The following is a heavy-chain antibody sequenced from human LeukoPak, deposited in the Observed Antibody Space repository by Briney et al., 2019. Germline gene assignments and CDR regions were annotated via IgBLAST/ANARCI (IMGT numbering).Heavy chain of an antibody. CDR3: ARGSYGSGKDY. CDR1: GYTFTGYY. Sequence: ASVKVSCKASGYTFTGYYMHWVRQATGQGLEWMGWMNPNSGNTGYAQKFQGRVTMTRNTSISTAYMELSSLRSEDTAVYYCARGSYGSGKDYWGQGTLVTVSS. D-gene: IGHD3-10*01. CDR2: MNPNSGNT. J-gene: IGHJ4*02. V-gene: IGHV1-8*02.